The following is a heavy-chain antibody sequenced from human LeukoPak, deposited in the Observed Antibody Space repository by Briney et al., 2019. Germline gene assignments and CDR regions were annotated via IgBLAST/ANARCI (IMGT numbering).Heavy chain of an antibody. Sequence: GGSLRLSCAASGFTFSDYWMNWARQAPGKGLEWVANIKQDGSDKKFVDSVKGRFTISRDNVKNSLFLQMNSLRVEDTAVYYCVRGGRGERPNYWGQGTLVTVSS. V-gene: IGHV3-7*01. D-gene: IGHD3-16*01. CDR2: IKQDGSDK. J-gene: IGHJ4*02. CDR1: GFTFSDYW. CDR3: VRGGRGERPNY.